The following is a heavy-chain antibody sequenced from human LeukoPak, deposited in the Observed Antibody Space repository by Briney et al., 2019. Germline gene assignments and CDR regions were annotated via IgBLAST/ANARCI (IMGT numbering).Heavy chain of an antibody. D-gene: IGHD3-3*01. V-gene: IGHV4-4*02. CDR3: ARYGVVLGASDY. CDR2: IYYSGST. Sequence: PSETLSLTCAVSGDSISGSKWWSWVRQPPGKGLEWIGSIYYSGSTYYNPSLKSRVTISVDTSKNQFSLKLSSVTAADTAVYYCARYGVVLGASDYWGQGTLVTVSS. CDR1: GDSISGSKW. J-gene: IGHJ4*02.